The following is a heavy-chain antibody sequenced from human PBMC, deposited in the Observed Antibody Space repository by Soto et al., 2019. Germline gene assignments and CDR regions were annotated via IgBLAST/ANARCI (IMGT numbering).Heavy chain of an antibody. CDR3: ARDRGPSSGYYPYWFDP. Sequence: QVQLVQSGAEVKKPGSSVKVSCKASGGTFSSYAITWVRQAPGQGLEWMGGIIPIFGTANYAQKFQGRVPITADESKSTAYMELSSLRSEDTAVYYCARDRGPSSGYYPYWFDPWGQGTLVTVSS. D-gene: IGHD3-22*01. J-gene: IGHJ5*02. CDR1: GGTFSSYA. CDR2: IIPIFGTA. V-gene: IGHV1-69*12.